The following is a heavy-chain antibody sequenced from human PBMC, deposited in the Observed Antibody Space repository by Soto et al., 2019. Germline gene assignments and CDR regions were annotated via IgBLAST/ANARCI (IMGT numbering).Heavy chain of an antibody. CDR3: TTDGAAIFFDP. CDR2: INTKADAGTT. V-gene: IGHV3-15*01. CDR1: GFTFKNAW. J-gene: IGHJ5*02. D-gene: IGHD2-2*01. Sequence: QLVESGGGLVKPAGSLRLSCAASGFTFKNAWMSWVRQAPGKGLEWVGRINTKADAGTTHYAAPVKGRFTISRDDSKNTVYLQMNSLKNEDNALYFCTTDGAAIFFDPRGQGTLVTVSS.